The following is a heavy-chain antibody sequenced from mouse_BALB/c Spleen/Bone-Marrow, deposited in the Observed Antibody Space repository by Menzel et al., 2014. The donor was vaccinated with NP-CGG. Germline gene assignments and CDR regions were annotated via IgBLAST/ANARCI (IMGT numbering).Heavy chain of an antibody. CDR1: GYTFTGYN. Sequence: VQLQQSGPVLVNPAASVKISCKASGYTFTGYNMHWVKQSHGNSLDWIGYIYPYNGVSRYNQKFKGKATLTVDKDSSTAYMELRSLTSADSADYYGESRREYFDVWGAGTTVTVSS. V-gene: IGHV1-31*01. CDR2: IYPYNGVS. CDR3: ESRREYFDV. J-gene: IGHJ1*01.